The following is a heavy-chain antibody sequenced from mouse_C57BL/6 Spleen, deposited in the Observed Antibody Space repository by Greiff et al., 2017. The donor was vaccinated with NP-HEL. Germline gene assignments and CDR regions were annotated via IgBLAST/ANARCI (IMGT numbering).Heavy chain of an antibody. CDR1: GYAFSSYW. V-gene: IGHV1-80*01. CDR2: IYPGDGDT. CDR3: ARSETAQAYYAMDY. J-gene: IGHJ4*01. D-gene: IGHD3-2*02. Sequence: VKLMESGAELVKPGASVKISCKASGYAFSSYWMNWVKQRPGKGLEWIGQIYPGDGDTNYNGKFKGKATLTADKSSSTAYMQLSSLTSEDSAVYFCARSETAQAYYAMDYWGQGTSVTVSS.